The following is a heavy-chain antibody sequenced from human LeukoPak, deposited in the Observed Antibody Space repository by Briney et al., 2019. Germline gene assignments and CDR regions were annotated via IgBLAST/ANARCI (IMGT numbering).Heavy chain of an antibody. J-gene: IGHJ4*02. Sequence: PSETLSLTCAVYGGSFSGYYWSWIRQPPGKGLEWIGEINHSGSTNYNPSLKSRVTISVDTSKNQFSLKLSSVTAADTAVYYCARDSSGWHGPSLTFDYWGQGTLVTVSS. D-gene: IGHD6-19*01. CDR2: INHSGST. CDR1: GGSFSGYY. CDR3: ARDSSGWHGPSLTFDY. V-gene: IGHV4-34*01.